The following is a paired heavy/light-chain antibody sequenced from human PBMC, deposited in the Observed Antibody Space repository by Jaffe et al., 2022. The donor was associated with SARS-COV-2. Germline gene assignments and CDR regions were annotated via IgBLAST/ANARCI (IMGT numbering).Heavy chain of an antibody. CDR2: INHSGST. CDR3: AKNPPYYDFWSGYWGYYYYGMDV. D-gene: IGHD3-3*01. CDR1: GGSFSGYY. J-gene: IGHJ6*02. V-gene: IGHV4-34*01. Sequence: QVQLQQWGAGLLKPSETLSLTCAVYGGSFSGYYWSWIRQPPGKGLEWIGEINHSGSTNYNPSLKSRVTISVDTSKNQFSLKLSSVTAADTAVYYCAKNPPYYDFWSGYWGYYYYGMDVWGQGTTVTVSS.
Light chain of an antibody. CDR3: NSRDSSGNGV. CDR1: SLRSYY. Sequence: SSELTQDPAVSVALGQTVRITCQGDSLRSYYASWYQQKPGQAPVLVIYGKNNRPSGIPDRFSGSSSGNTASLTITGAQAEDEADYYCNSRDSSGNGVFGGGTKLTVL. V-gene: IGLV3-19*01. J-gene: IGLJ3*02. CDR2: GKN.